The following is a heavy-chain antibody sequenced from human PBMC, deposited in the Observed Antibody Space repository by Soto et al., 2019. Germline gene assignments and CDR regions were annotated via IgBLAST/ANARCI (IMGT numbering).Heavy chain of an antibody. J-gene: IGHJ4*02. Sequence: ASVKVSCKASENTFSTYLVHWVRQVHGQGLEWMGWHNGYNGQTEYSQKFQGRVTITRDTSAKTAYLELRSLTSEDTAVYYCAGPHDRAGLDYWGLGALVTVSS. CDR2: HNGYNGQT. CDR3: AGPHDRAGLDY. CDR1: ENTFSTYL. V-gene: IGHV1-3*01. D-gene: IGHD1-1*01.